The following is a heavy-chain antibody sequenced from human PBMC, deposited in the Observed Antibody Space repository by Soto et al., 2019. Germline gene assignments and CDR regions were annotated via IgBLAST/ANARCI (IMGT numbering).Heavy chain of an antibody. D-gene: IGHD1-26*01. Sequence: QVQLVESGGGVVQPGRSLRLSCAASGFTFSSYAMHWVRQAPGKGLEWVAVISYDGSNKYYADSVKGRFTISRENSKNTLYLQMNSLRAEDTAVYYCAREGVGATAYAFDIWGQGTMVTVSS. V-gene: IGHV3-30-3*01. CDR2: ISYDGSNK. J-gene: IGHJ3*02. CDR3: AREGVGATAYAFDI. CDR1: GFTFSSYA.